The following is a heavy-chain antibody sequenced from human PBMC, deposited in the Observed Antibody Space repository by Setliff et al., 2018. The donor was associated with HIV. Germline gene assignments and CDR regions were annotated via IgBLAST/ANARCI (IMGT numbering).Heavy chain of an antibody. V-gene: IGHV4-61*09. J-gene: IGHJ6*03. CDR1: GGSISSGTYY. D-gene: IGHD1-1*01. Sequence: SSETLSLTCTVSGGSISSGTYYWSWIRQPAGKGLEWIGHIYTSGSTDYNPTFKSRVTISEDTSTNQVSLKVSSVAAADTAVYYCARERWNYDYYYMDLWGGGTTVTVSS. CDR2: IYTSGST. CDR3: ARERWNYDYYYMDL.